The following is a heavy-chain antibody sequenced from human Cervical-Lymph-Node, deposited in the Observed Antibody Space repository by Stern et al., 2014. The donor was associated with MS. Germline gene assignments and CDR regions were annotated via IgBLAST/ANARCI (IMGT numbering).Heavy chain of an antibody. J-gene: IGHJ4*02. D-gene: IGHD1-1*01. CDR1: VFTVSRDY. CDR2: ITNVGST. Sequence: VQLVASGGGVIQPGGSLRLSCTASVFTVSRDYMTWVRQAPGQGLELVSLITNVGSTFYTDSVKGRFTISRDDSKNTVYLHMTSLRAEDTAMYYCARDTSSPERSDWWGQGTLVTVSS. CDR3: ARDTSSPERSDW. V-gene: IGHV3-53*01.